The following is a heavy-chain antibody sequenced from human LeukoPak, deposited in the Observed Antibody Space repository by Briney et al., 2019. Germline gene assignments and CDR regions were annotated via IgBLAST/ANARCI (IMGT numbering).Heavy chain of an antibody. CDR2: ISYDGSIK. CDR3: GKEGGA. Sequence: GGSLRLSCAASGFTFSAHSMHWVRQPPGKGLEWVAFISYDGSIKFYADSLKGRFTISRDNSKKTLYLQINSLRAEDTATYYCGKEGGAWGQGTKVTVSS. D-gene: IGHD3-16*01. V-gene: IGHV3-30-3*01. CDR1: GFTFSAHS. J-gene: IGHJ5*02.